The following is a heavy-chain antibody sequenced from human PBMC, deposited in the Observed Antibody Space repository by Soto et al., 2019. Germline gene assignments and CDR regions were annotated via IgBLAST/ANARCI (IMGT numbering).Heavy chain of an antibody. V-gene: IGHV1-69*01. Sequence: QVQLVQSGAEVKKPGSSVKVSCKASGGTFSSYAISWVRQAPEQGLEWMGGIIPIFGTANYAQKFQGRGTITSDESTSTAYMELSSLRSEDTAVYYCARELDYDILTGSYPVLNGFDPWGQGTLVTVSS. CDR2: IIPIFGTA. J-gene: IGHJ5*02. CDR3: ARELDYDILTGSYPVLNGFDP. D-gene: IGHD3-9*01. CDR1: GGTFSSYA.